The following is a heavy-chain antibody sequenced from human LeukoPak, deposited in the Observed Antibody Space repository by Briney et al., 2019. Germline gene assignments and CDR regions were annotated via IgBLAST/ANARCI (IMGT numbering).Heavy chain of an antibody. D-gene: IGHD4-11*01. V-gene: IGHV3-30*01. J-gene: IGHJ4*02. CDR1: GFTFSSYA. CDR3: ARDGSSGTTVSRRHFDY. CDR2: ISYDGSNK. Sequence: GGSLRLSCAASGFTFSSYAMHWVRQAPGKGLEWVAVISYDGSNKYYADSVKGRFTISRDNSKNTLYLQMNSLRAEDTAVYYCARDGSSGTTVSRRHFDYWGQGTLVTVPS.